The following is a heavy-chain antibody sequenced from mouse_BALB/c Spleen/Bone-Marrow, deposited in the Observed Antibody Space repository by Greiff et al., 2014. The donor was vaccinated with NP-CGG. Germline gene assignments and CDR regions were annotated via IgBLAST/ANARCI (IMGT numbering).Heavy chain of an antibody. D-gene: IGHD1-1*01. J-gene: IGHJ2*01. V-gene: IGHV14-3*02. CDR2: IDPANGNT. Sequence: EVQLQQSGAELVKPGASVKLSCTASGFNIKDTYMHWVKQRPEQGLEWIGRIDPANGNTKYDPKFQGKATITADTSSNTAYLQLNSLTSKDDAAAYYSRYYYGSNYFDYWGQGTTLTVSS. CDR3: SRYYYGSNYFDY. CDR1: GFNIKDTY.